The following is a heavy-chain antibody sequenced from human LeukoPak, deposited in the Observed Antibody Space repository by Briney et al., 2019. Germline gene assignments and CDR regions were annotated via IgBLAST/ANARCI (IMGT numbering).Heavy chain of an antibody. Sequence: PSETLSLTCTVSGGSISSYYWSWIRQPAGKGLEWIGRIYTSGSTNYNPSLKSRVTMSVDTSKNQFSLKLSSVTAADTAVYYCARDRGSREKGDAFDIWGQGTMVTVSS. CDR2: IYTSGST. J-gene: IGHJ3*02. D-gene: IGHD6-13*01. CDR3: ARDRGSREKGDAFDI. CDR1: GGSISSYY. V-gene: IGHV4-4*07.